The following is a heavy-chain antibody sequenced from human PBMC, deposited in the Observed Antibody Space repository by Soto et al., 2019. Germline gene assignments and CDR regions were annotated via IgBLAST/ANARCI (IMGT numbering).Heavy chain of an antibody. J-gene: IGHJ5*02. CDR1: GGSISSYY. D-gene: IGHD6-13*01. CDR2: IYYTGST. Sequence: QVQLQESGPGLVKPSETLSLTCTVSGGSISSYYWSWIRQPPGKGLEWIGYIYYTGSTNYNPSLKRRVTISLDTSKNQFSLKLNSVTAADTAVYHCASDREIRAAGSRGFDPWGQGTLVTVSS. CDR3: ASDREIRAAGSRGFDP. V-gene: IGHV4-59*01.